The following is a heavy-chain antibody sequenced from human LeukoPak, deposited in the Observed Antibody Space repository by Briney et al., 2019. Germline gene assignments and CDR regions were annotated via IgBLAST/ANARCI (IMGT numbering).Heavy chain of an antibody. CDR3: ARGGPTMVRGVMSWFDP. V-gene: IGHV1-2*02. CDR1: GYTFTGYY. Sequence: GASVKVSCKASGYTFTGYYMHWVRQAPGQGLEWMGWINPNSGGTNYAQKFQGRVTTTRDTSISTAYMELSRLRSDDTAVYYCARGGPTMVRGVMSWFDPWGQGTLVTVSS. CDR2: INPNSGGT. D-gene: IGHD3-10*01. J-gene: IGHJ5*02.